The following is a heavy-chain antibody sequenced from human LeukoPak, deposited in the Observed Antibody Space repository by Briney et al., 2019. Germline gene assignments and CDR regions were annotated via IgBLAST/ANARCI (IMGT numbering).Heavy chain of an antibody. Sequence: GGSLRLSCAASGFIVSSNYMIWVRQAPGKGLVWVSRINSDGINTSYADSVKGRFTISRDNAKNALNLQMNSLRAEDTAVYYCARDLGQYYDTSDNWFDPWGQGTLVTVSS. CDR2: INSDGINT. D-gene: IGHD3-22*01. CDR1: GFIVSSNY. CDR3: ARDLGQYYDTSDNWFDP. V-gene: IGHV3-74*01. J-gene: IGHJ5*02.